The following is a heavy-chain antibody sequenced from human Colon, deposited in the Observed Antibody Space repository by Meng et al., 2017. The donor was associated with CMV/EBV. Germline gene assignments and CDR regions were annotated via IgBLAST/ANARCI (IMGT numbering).Heavy chain of an antibody. CDR2: INSNSCAT. CDR3: ARDPSGSRVPFDY. J-gene: IGHJ4*02. D-gene: IGHD1-26*01. V-gene: IGHV1-2*02. CDR1: GYTFRDYH. Sequence: QVQLVQSGGEGKKPGASVKGSCKTSGYTFRDYHIHWVRQAPGQGLEWMGWINSNSCATDYAQKFQGRFTMTRDTSITTVYMELSSLRSDDTAVYYCARDPSGSRVPFDYWGQGSLVTVSS.